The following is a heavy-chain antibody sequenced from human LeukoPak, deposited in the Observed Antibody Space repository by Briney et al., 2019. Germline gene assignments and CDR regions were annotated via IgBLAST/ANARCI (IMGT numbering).Heavy chain of an antibody. CDR3: ARAVLCSGGSCYSHYYYGMDV. Sequence: ASVEVSCKASGYTFTSYGISWVRQAPGQGLEWMGWISAYNGNTNYAQKLQGRVTMTTDTSTSTAYMELRSLRSDDTAVYYCARAVLCSGGSCYSHYYYGMDVWGQGTTVTVSS. J-gene: IGHJ6*02. CDR2: ISAYNGNT. V-gene: IGHV1-18*01. CDR1: GYTFTSYG. D-gene: IGHD2-15*01.